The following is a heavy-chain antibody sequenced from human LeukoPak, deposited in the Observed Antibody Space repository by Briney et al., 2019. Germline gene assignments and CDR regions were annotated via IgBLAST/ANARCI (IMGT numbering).Heavy chain of an antibody. CDR1: SGSISSGVYY. CDR3: ARYYYDAFEV. V-gene: IGHV4-31*03. D-gene: IGHD3-10*01. CDR2: IYNSGST. Sequence: SQTLSLTCPVSSGSISSGVYYWSWIRQHPGKGLEWIGYIYNSGSTYYNPSLKSRVTISVDTSKNQFSLKLSSVTAADTAVYYCARYYYDAFEVWGQGTMVTVSS. J-gene: IGHJ3*01.